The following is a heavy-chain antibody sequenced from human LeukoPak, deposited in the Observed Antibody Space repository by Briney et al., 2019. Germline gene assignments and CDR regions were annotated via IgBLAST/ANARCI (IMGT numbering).Heavy chain of an antibody. D-gene: IGHD1-7*01. Sequence: GGSLRLSCAASGFTFSTYAMSWVRQAPDKGLEWVSSISGSGGTYFADSVKGRFTISKDNSKNTLYLQMNSLRAEDTAVYYCAKEGLMGNYHYFDYWGQGTLVTVSS. V-gene: IGHV3-23*01. J-gene: IGHJ4*02. CDR1: GFTFSTYA. CDR2: ISGSGGT. CDR3: AKEGLMGNYHYFDY.